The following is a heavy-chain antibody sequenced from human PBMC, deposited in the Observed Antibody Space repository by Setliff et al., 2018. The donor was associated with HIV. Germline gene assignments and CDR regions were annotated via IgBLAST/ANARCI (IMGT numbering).Heavy chain of an antibody. V-gene: IGHV4-39*01. Sequence: PSETLSLTCSVSSGSISSNTYYWSWIRQPPGRGLEWIASVFHTGSTYHNPSLRSRVSISIDTSKTQVSLKLRSVTAADTAVYYCARLGIANAPDDYWGQGTLVTVS. CDR2: VFHTGST. J-gene: IGHJ4*02. CDR3: ARLGIANAPDDY. CDR1: SGSISSNTYY. D-gene: IGHD2-21*01.